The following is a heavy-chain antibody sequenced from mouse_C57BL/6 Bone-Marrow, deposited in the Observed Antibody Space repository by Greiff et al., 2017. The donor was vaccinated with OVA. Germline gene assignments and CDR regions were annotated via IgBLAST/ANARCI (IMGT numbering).Heavy chain of an antibody. CDR1: GFTFSDYY. V-gene: IGHV5-12*01. Sequence: EVQVVESGGGLVQPGGSLKLSCAASGFTFSDYYMYWVRQTPEKRLEWVAYISNGGGSTYYPDTVKGRFTISRDNAKNTLYLQMSRLKSEDTAMYYCARRDGYYGFAYWGQGTLVTVSA. D-gene: IGHD2-3*01. J-gene: IGHJ3*01. CDR2: ISNGGGST. CDR3: ARRDGYYGFAY.